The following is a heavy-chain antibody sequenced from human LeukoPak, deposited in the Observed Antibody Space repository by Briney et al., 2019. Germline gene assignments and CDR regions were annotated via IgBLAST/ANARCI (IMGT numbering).Heavy chain of an antibody. CDR3: AREPHEGWFDP. V-gene: IGHV3-15*01. J-gene: IGHJ5*02. CDR1: GFTFTNAW. CDR2: IKSKTDGGTT. Sequence: PGGSLRLSCATSGFTFTNAWMSWVRQAPGKGLEWVGRIKSKTDGGTTDYAAPVKGRFTISSDDSQNTLYLQMNSLRAEDTAVYYCAREPHEGWFDPWGQGTLVTVSS.